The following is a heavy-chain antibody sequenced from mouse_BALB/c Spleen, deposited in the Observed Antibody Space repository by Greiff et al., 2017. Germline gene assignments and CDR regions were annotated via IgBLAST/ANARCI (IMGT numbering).Heavy chain of an antibody. J-gene: IGHJ3*01. CDR1: GFSLTGYG. D-gene: IGHD2-4*01. V-gene: IGHV2-6-7*01. Sequence: QVQLQQSGPGLVAPSQSLSITCTVSGFSLTGYGVNWVRQPPGKGLEWLGMIWGDGSTDYNSALKSRLSISKDNSKSQVFLKMNSLQTDDTARYYCARVYYDYERGFAYWGQGTLVTVSA. CDR2: IWGDGST. CDR3: ARVYYDYERGFAY.